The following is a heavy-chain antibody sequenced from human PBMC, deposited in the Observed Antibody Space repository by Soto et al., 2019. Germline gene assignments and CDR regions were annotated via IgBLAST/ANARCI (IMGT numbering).Heavy chain of an antibody. CDR1: GFTFSLYS. CDR3: ARAVTWGLEV. Sequence: EVQLVESGGGLVQPGGSLRLSCAASGFTFSLYSMSWVRQAPGKGLEWVSYISRSSTGIHYADSVKGRFNISRDDATKSMHLQMNSLRDGDTAVYYCARAVTWGLEVWGQGTTVSISS. V-gene: IGHV3-48*02. CDR2: ISRSSTGI. J-gene: IGHJ6*02. D-gene: IGHD3-10*01.